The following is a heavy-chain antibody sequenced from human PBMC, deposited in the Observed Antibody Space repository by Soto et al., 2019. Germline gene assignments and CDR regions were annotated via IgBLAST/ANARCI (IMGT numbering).Heavy chain of an antibody. D-gene: IGHD3-3*01. V-gene: IGHV1-18*01. CDR3: ASASRVPLTIFGVANVNGLDG. Sequence: SVKGSFKASCYTCTSRAISWVRRAPVQELEWMGWSSAYNGNTNDAKKLQGRVTMTTDTSTSTAYVELKSLRSEDTAVYSCASASRVPLTIFGVANVNGLDGWGQGTRVSVSS. CDR2: SSAYNGNT. CDR1: CYTCTSRA. J-gene: IGHJ6*02.